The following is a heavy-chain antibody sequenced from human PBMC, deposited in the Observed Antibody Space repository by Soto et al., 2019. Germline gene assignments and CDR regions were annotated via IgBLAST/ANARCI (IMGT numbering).Heavy chain of an antibody. CDR1: GGSISSSSYY. V-gene: IGHV4-39*01. D-gene: IGHD2-15*01. J-gene: IGHJ6*02. CDR3: ARSRGYCSGGSCNYYGMAV. Sequence: PSETLSLTCTVSGGSISSSSYYWGWIRQPPGKGLEWIGSIYYSGSTYYNPSLKSRVTISVDTSKNQFSLKLSSVTAADTAVYYCARSRGYCSGGSCNYYGMAVWGQGTTVPVSS. CDR2: IYYSGST.